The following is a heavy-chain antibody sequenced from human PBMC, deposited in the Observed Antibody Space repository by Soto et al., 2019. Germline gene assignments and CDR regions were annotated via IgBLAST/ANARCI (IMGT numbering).Heavy chain of an antibody. CDR1: GGSISSGDYY. D-gene: IGHD5-18*01. CDR3: ARVGIQLWLPRGWFDP. V-gene: IGHV4-30-4*01. J-gene: IGHJ5*02. CDR2: IYYSGST. Sequence: PSETLSLTCTVSGGSISSGDYYWSWIRQPPGKGLEWIGYIYYSGSTYYNPSLKSRVTISVDTSKNQFSLKLSSVTAADTAVYYCARVGIQLWLPRGWFDPRGQGTLVTVSS.